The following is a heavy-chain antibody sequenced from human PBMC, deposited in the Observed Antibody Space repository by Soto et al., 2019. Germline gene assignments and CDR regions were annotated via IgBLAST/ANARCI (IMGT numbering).Heavy chain of an antibody. V-gene: IGHV3-23*01. CDR3: AKGKRTTTTYGPFDP. J-gene: IGHJ5*02. CDR1: GFTFSSYA. D-gene: IGHD1-26*01. CDR2: FSGSGGST. Sequence: EVQLLESGGGLVQPGGSLRLSCAASGFTFSSYAMSWVRQAPGKGLEWVSAFSGSGGSTYYAASVKGRFTISRDNSKNTLYLQMNSLRAEDTAVYYCAKGKRTTTTYGPFDPWGQGTLVTVSS.